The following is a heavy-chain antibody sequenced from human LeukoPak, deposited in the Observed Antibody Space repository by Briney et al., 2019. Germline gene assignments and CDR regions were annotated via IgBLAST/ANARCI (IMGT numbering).Heavy chain of an antibody. CDR3: ARSHCSGGSCPRALYYYYGMDV. D-gene: IGHD2-15*01. Sequence: GGSLRLSCAASGFTVSSNYMNWVRQAPGKGLEWVSYISSSSSTIYYADSVKGRFTISRDNAKDSLYLQMNSLRAEDAAVYYCARSHCSGGSCPRALYYYYGMDVWGQGTTVTVSS. V-gene: IGHV3-48*04. J-gene: IGHJ6*02. CDR2: ISSSSSTI. CDR1: GFTVSSNY.